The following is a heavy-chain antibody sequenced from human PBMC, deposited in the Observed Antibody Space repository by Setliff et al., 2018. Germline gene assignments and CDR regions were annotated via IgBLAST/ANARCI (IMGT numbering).Heavy chain of an antibody. J-gene: IGHJ4*02. D-gene: IGHD2-15*01. CDR1: GYTFTSYD. V-gene: IGHV1-8*03. CDR2: MNPNSGNT. CDR3: AKARNAGYAGGWYLNY. Sequence: ASVKVSCKASGYTFTSYDINWVRQATGQGLEWMGWMNPNSGNTGYAQKFQGRVTITRNTSISTAYMELSSLRAEDTAVYYCAKARNAGYAGGWYLNYWGQGTLVTVSS.